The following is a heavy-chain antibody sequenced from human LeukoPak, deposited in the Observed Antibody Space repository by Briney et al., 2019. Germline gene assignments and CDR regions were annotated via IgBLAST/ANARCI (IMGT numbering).Heavy chain of an antibody. Sequence: GGSLRLSCAASGFTFDDYAMPWVRQAPGKGLEWVSGISWNSGSIGYADSVKGRFTISRDNAKNSLYLQMNSLRAEDTALYYCAKDMGYGSGMQIFDYWGQGTLVTVSS. D-gene: IGHD3-10*01. J-gene: IGHJ4*02. CDR2: ISWNSGSI. CDR1: GFTFDDYA. CDR3: AKDMGYGSGMQIFDY. V-gene: IGHV3-9*01.